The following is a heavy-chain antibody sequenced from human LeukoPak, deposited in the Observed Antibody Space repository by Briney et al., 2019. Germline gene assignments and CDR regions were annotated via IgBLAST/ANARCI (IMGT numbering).Heavy chain of an antibody. CDR1: GFTVSSNY. V-gene: IGHV3-66*01. Sequence: GGSLRLSCAASGFTVSSNYMSWVRQAPGKGLEWVSSIYSGGSTYYADSVKGRFTISRDNSKNTLYLQMNSLRAEDTAVYYCATCSSTSCYIGPYYFDYWGQGTLVTVSS. J-gene: IGHJ4*02. D-gene: IGHD2-2*02. CDR2: IYSGGST. CDR3: ATCSSTSCYIGPYYFDY.